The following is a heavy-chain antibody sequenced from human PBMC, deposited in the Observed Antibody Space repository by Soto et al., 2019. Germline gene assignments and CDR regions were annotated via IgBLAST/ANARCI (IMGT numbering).Heavy chain of an antibody. Sequence: ETLSLRCTVSGGSMSSSSYFGGWIRLPPGKGLEWIGSIYYSGSTYYNPSLKSRVTISVDTSKNQFSLKLSSVTAADTAVYYCARHYDILTGYYWAWFDPWGQGTLVT. CDR1: GGSMSSSSYF. V-gene: IGHV4-39*01. CDR2: IYYSGST. CDR3: ARHYDILTGYYWAWFDP. D-gene: IGHD3-9*01. J-gene: IGHJ5*02.